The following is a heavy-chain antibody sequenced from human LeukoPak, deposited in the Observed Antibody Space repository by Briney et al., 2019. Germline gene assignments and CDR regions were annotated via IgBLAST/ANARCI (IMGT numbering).Heavy chain of an antibody. CDR2: IYYSGGT. CDR1: GGSISSGDSY. CDR3: ATGGEAVDY. J-gene: IGHJ4*02. D-gene: IGHD6-19*01. Sequence: SETLSLTCTVSGGSISSGDSYWSWIRQPPGKGLEWIGYIYYSGGTYYNPSLKSRVTISLDTSKNQFSLKLCSVTAADTAVYYCATGGEAVDYWGQGTLVTVSS. V-gene: IGHV4-30-4*01.